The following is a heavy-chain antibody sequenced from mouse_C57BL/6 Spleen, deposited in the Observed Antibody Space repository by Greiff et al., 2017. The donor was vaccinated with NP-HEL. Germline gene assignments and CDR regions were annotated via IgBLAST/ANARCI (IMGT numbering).Heavy chain of an antibody. CDR2: INPNYGTT. V-gene: IGHV1-39*01. D-gene: IGHD1-1*01. J-gene: IGHJ4*01. CDR1: GYSFTDYN. Sequence: VQLQQSGPELVKPGASVKISCKASGYSFTDYNMTWVKQSNGKSLEWIGVINPNYGTTSYNQKFKGKATLTVDQSSSTAYMQLNSLTSEDSAVYYCARAHYYGSSLYAMDYWGQGTSVTVSS. CDR3: ARAHYYGSSLYAMDY.